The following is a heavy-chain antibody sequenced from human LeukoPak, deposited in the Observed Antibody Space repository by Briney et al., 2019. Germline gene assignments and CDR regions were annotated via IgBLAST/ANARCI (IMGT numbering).Heavy chain of an antibody. CDR3: ARDGEYGSGSYSTDYFDY. D-gene: IGHD3-10*01. CDR2: INPNSGGT. J-gene: IGHJ4*02. Sequence: ASVKVSCKASGGTFSSYAISWVRQAPGQGLEWMGWINPNSGGTNYAQKFQGRVTMTRDTSISTAYMELSRLRSDDTAVYYCARDGEYGSGSYSTDYFDYWGQGTLVTVSS. CDR1: GGTFSSYA. V-gene: IGHV1-2*02.